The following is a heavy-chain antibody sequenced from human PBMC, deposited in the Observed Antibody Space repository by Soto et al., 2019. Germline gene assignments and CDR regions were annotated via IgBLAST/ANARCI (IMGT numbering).Heavy chain of an antibody. D-gene: IGHD1-26*01. CDR2: FDPEGGNT. CDR1: GHTLSELF. CDR3: AAGFPQWEQLQY. Sequence: QVQLVQSGTEVKKPGASVKVSCKVSGHTLSELFVHWVRQAPGKGLEWLGGFDPEGGNTDYAHNFQGRVTMTDDSSTDTAYLELSSLRSADTAVYYCAAGFPQWEQLQYWGQGTLPTISS. V-gene: IGHV1-24*01. J-gene: IGHJ4*02.